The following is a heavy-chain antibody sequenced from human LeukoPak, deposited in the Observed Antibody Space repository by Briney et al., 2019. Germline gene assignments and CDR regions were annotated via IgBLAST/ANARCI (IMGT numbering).Heavy chain of an antibody. D-gene: IGHD4/OR15-4a*01. J-gene: IGHJ5*02. CDR1: GYTFTNYA. CDR3: ATALTAIKTGFEA. CDR2: INTNTGNP. V-gene: IGHV7-4-1*02. Sequence: ASVKVSCKASGYTFTNYAMNWVRLGPGQGLEWMGWINTNTGNPTYAQDFTGRFVFTLDTSVSTAYLQISSLKAEDTAVYYCATALTAIKTGFEAWGQGTLVTVSS.